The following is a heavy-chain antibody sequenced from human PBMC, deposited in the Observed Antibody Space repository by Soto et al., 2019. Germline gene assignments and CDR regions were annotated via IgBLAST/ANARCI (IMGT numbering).Heavy chain of an antibody. CDR2: INRSGGST. D-gene: IGHD6-6*01. CDR1: GYTFTSYY. CDR3: AREGTTKATYSSSYIGWFDP. V-gene: IGHV1-46*01. Sequence: QVQLVQSGAEVKKPGASVKVSCKASGYTFTSYYMHWVRQAPGQGLEWMGIINRSGGSTSYAQKFQGRVTMPRDTSTSTFYMELSSLRSEDTAVYYCAREGTTKATYSSSYIGWFDPWGQGTLVTVSS. J-gene: IGHJ5*02.